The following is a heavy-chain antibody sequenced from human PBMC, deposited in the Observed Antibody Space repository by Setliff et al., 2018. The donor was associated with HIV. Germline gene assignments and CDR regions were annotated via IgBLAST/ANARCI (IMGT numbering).Heavy chain of an antibody. V-gene: IGHV4-34*01. CDR1: GGSFRGYY. J-gene: IGHJ6*02. CDR3: AKGRSGYDSRLYYYHGMDV. D-gene: IGHD5-12*01. CDR2: SNQSGSG. Sequence: SETLSLTCVVYGGSFRGYYWSWIRQPPGKGLEWIGESNQSGSGNYNPSLKSRVTISVDTSKNEFSLNVGSVTAADTAVYYCAKGRSGYDSRLYYYHGMDVWGQGTTVTVSS.